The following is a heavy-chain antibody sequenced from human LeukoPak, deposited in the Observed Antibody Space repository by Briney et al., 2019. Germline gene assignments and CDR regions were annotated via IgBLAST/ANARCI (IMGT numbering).Heavy chain of an antibody. CDR3: AREKEGGLP. Sequence: GGSLRLSCAASGFTFSSYSMNWVRQAPGKGLEWVSYISSSSSTIYYADSVKGRFTISRDNAKNSLYLQMKNLRVEDTAIYYCAREKEGGLPWGQGTLVTVSS. J-gene: IGHJ5*02. CDR1: GFTFSSYS. V-gene: IGHV3-48*01. CDR2: ISSSSSTI.